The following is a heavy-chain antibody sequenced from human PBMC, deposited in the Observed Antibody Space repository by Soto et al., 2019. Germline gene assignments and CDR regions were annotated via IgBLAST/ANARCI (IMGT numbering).Heavy chain of an antibody. Sequence: PSETLSLTCTVSGGSVNSGSYYWSWIRQPPGKGLEWIGYIYYSGSANYNPSLKSRATTSVDKSKNQFSLKLSSVTAADTVVYFCARGKGGYNDDVVDYWGQGTLVTVSS. V-gene: IGHV4-61*01. CDR1: GGSVNSGSYY. CDR3: ARGKGGYNDDVVDY. D-gene: IGHD5-12*01. CDR2: IYYSGSA. J-gene: IGHJ4*02.